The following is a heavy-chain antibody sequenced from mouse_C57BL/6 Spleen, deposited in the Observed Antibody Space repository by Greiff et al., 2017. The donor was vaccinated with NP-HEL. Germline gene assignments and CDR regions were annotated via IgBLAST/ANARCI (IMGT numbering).Heavy chain of an antibody. CDR2: ISSGSSTI. CDR1: GFTFSDYG. D-gene: IGHD2-4*01. V-gene: IGHV5-17*01. J-gene: IGHJ4*01. Sequence: EVQVVESGGGLVKPGGSLKLSCAASGFTFSDYGMHWVRQAPEKGLEWVAYISSGSSTIYYADTVKGRFTISRDNAKNTLFLQMTSLRSEDTAMYYCARGYYDYERGYAMDYWGQGTSVTVSS. CDR3: ARGYYDYERGYAMDY.